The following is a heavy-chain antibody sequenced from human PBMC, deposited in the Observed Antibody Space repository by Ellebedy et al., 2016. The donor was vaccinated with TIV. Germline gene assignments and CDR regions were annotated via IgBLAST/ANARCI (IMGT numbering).Heavy chain of an antibody. J-gene: IGHJ3*02. CDR1: GYSFTNYW. CDR3: ARQGADSSGYYYGSRGAFDI. D-gene: IGHD3-22*01. CDR2: IYPGDSDT. V-gene: IGHV5-51*01. Sequence: PGGSLRLSCKGSGYSFTNYWIAWMRQRPGKGLEWMGIIYPGDSDTRYSPSFQGHITISVDKSISTAYLQWSSLKASDTATYYCARQGADSSGYYYGSRGAFDIWGQGTMVAVSS.